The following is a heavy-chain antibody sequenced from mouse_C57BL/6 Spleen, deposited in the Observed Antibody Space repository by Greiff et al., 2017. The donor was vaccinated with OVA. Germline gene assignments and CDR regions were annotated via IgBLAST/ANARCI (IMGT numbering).Heavy chain of an antibody. D-gene: IGHD3-1*01. J-gene: IGHJ4*01. V-gene: IGHV1-26*01. CDR1: GYTFTDYY. Sequence: VQLQQSGPELVKPGASVQISCKASGYTFTDYYMNWVKQSHGKSLAWIGDINPNNGGTSYNQKFKGKAPLTVDTSSSTAYMELRSLTSEDSAVYYCARSSGYYRNYDAMDYGGHGSSATVAS. CDR3: ARSSGYYRNYDAMDY. CDR2: INPNNGGT.